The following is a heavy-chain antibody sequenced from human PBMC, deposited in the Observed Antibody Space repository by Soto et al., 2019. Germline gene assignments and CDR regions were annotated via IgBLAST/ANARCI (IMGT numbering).Heavy chain of an antibody. Sequence: SETLSRTCAVYGGSFSGYYWSWIRQPPGKGLEWIGEINHSGSTNYNPSLKSRVTISVDTSKNQFSLKLSSVTAADTAVYYCARAYSYGQNWSDPWGQGTLVTVSS. J-gene: IGHJ5*02. CDR2: INHSGST. V-gene: IGHV4-34*01. CDR1: GGSFSGYY. D-gene: IGHD5-18*01. CDR3: ARAYSYGQNWSDP.